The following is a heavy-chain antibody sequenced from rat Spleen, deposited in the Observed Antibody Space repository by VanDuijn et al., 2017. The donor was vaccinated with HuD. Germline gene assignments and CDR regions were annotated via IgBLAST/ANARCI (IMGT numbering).Heavy chain of an antibody. D-gene: IGHD1-2*01. CDR2: IGYDVTNT. V-gene: IGHV5-29*01. Sequence: EVQLVESGGGFVQPGRSLKLSCAASGFTFSNYGMAWVRQAPTKGLEWVATIGYDVTNTYYRDSVKGRFTGSRDNAKTTLYLQMDSLMSEDTATYYYVRHIYEHGYTDWFAYWGQGTLVTVSS. CDR1: GFTFSNYG. CDR3: VRHIYEHGYTDWFAY. J-gene: IGHJ3*01.